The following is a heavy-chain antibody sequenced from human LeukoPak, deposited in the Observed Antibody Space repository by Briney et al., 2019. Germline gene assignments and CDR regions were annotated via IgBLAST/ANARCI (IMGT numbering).Heavy chain of an antibody. CDR1: GFTSDDYA. CDR2: ISWNSGSI. Sequence: GGSLTLSCPASGFTSDDYAMHWVRHAPGKGLEWVSGISWNSGSIGYADSVKGRVTISRDNAKNSLYLQMNSLRAEDTALYYCAKDIAPFNVHSSSSGGFDYWGQGTLVTVSS. CDR3: AKDIAPFNVHSSSSGGFDY. D-gene: IGHD6-6*01. V-gene: IGHV3-9*02. J-gene: IGHJ4*02.